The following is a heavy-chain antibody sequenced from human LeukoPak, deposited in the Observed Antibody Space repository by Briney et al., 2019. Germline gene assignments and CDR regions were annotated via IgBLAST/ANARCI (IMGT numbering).Heavy chain of an antibody. V-gene: IGHV4-39*01. CDR2: IYYSGST. J-gene: IGHJ6*03. CDR3: ASVRRGFGESSKYYAYYYMGV. CDR1: GGSISSSSYY. Sequence: SETLSLTCTVSGGSISSSSYYWGWIRQPPGKGLEWIGNIYYSGSTYYNPSLKSRVTISLDTSKNQFSLKLSSVTAADTAVYYCASVRRGFGESSKYYAYYYMGVWGKGTTVTISS. D-gene: IGHD3-10*01.